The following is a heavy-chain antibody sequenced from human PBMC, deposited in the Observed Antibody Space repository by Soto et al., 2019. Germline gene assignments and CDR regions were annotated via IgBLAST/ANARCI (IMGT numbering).Heavy chain of an antibody. CDR1: GFTFSSYA. D-gene: IGHD2-8*01. CDR3: ARDSELMVYAIFPGGDDD. CDR2: ISGSGGST. J-gene: IGHJ4*02. Sequence: PGGSLRLSCAASGFTFSSYAMSWVRQAPGKGLEWVSAISGSGGSTYYADSVKGRFTISRDNSKNTLYLQMNSLRAEDTAVYYCARDSELMVYAIFPGGDDDWGQGTPVTVSS. V-gene: IGHV3-23*01.